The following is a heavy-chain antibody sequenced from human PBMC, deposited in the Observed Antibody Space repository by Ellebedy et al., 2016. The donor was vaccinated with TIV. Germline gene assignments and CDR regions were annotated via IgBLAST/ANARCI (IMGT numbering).Heavy chain of an antibody. CDR1: GFSFSNFW. D-gene: IGHD2-15*01. Sequence: PGGSLRLSCAAWGFSFSNFWMSWVRQAPGKGLEWVAHIKTDGSETYYVDSVKGQFTISRETAKNALFLQMNSLRPDDTAVYYCAGYSSAPPKGDYWGQGTLVTVSS. V-gene: IGHV3-7*03. CDR3: AGYSSAPPKGDY. CDR2: IKTDGSET. J-gene: IGHJ4*02.